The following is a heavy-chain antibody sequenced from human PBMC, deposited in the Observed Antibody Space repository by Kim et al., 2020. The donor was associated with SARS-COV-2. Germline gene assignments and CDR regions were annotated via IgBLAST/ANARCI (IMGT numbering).Heavy chain of an antibody. CDR2: INHSGST. CDR1: GGSFSGYY. Sequence: SETLSLTCAVYGGSFSGYYWSWIRQPPGKGLEWIGEINHSGSTNYNPSLKSRVTISVDTSKNQFSLKLSSVTTADTAVYYCASAAGISTAIDYWGQGTLVTVSS. J-gene: IGHJ4*02. V-gene: IGHV4-34*01. D-gene: IGHD6-19*01. CDR3: ASAAGISTAIDY.